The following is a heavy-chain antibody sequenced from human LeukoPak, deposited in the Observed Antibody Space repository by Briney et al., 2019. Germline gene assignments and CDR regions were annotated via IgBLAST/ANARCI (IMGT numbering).Heavy chain of an antibody. J-gene: IGHJ5*02. CDR1: GGTFNSYA. Sequence: ASVKVSCKASGGTFNSYAISWVRQAPGQGLEWMGRIIPILGIANYAQKFQGRVTITADESTSTAYMELSSLRSEDTAVYYCAREAPYYYDSSGYYDGSGFDPWGQGTLVTVSS. CDR2: IIPILGIA. D-gene: IGHD3-22*01. CDR3: AREAPYYYDSSGYYDGSGFDP. V-gene: IGHV1-69*04.